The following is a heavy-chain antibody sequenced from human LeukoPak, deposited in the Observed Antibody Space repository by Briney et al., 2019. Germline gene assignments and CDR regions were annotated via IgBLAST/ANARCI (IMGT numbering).Heavy chain of an antibody. Sequence: SETLSLTCTVSGGSISSYYWSWIRQPPGKGLEWIGYIYYSRSTNYNPSPKSRVTISVDTSKNQFSLKLSSVTAADTAVYYCARDGPQHRHVKYYDSSGSPIWGRGTLVTVSS. J-gene: IGHJ4*02. CDR2: IYYSRST. CDR3: ARDGPQHRHVKYYDSSGSPI. D-gene: IGHD3-22*01. V-gene: IGHV4-59*01. CDR1: GGSISSYY.